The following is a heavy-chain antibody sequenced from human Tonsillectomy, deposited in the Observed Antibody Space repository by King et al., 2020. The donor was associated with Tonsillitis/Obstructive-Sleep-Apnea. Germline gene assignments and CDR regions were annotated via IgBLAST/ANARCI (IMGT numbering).Heavy chain of an antibody. J-gene: IGHJ3*02. V-gene: IGHV4-59*01. CDR2: IYYSGST. D-gene: IGHD2-2*01. Sequence: QLQESGPGLVKPSETLSLTCTVSGGSISIYYWSWIRQPPGKGLEWIGYIYYSGSTNYNPSLKSRVTRSVDTSKNQFSLKLSSVTAADTAVYYCATSSAGVVVPAANAFDIWGQGTMVTVSS. CDR3: ATSSAGVVVPAANAFDI. CDR1: GGSISIYY.